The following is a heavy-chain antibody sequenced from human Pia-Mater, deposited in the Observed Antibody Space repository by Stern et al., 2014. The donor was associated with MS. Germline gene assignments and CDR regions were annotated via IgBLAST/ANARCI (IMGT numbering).Heavy chain of an antibody. Sequence: QVQLGQSGAEVKKPGASVQISCKASGPTFRNFPIHWLRQAPGQGPVWMGMIHPNSGRTSYAQKFQGRVTMTRDTSTTTVYMELNSLKSEDTAVYFCANPLPYATWGQGTLVTVSS. D-gene: IGHD4-17*01. CDR3: ANPLPYAT. CDR1: GPTFRNFP. V-gene: IGHV1-46*01. J-gene: IGHJ5*02. CDR2: IHPNSGRT.